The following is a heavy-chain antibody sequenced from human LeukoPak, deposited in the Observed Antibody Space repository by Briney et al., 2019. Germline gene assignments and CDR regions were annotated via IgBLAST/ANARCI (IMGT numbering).Heavy chain of an antibody. CDR2: MNPTSGHT. Sequence: GASVKVSCKASGYTFTSYDINWVRQAPGQGLEWMGWMNPTSGHTGYAQKFQGRVTMTRDTSISTAYMELNSLTSGDTAVYYCARSPVGVRKKHDFWGQGTLVIVSS. J-gene: IGHJ4*02. CDR1: GYTFTSYD. D-gene: IGHD3-10*01. CDR3: ARSPVGVRKKHDF. V-gene: IGHV1-8*01.